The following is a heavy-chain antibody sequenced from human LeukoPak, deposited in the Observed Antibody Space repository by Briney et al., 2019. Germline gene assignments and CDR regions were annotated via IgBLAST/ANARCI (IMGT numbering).Heavy chain of an antibody. CDR2: INNNGGTT. Sequence: PGGSLRLSCAASGFIFSNYAMSWVRQAPGKGLQWVSAINNNGGTTYYADSVKGRFPISRDNSKNTVYLQMNSLRAEDTAVYYCAKDPFYYDFWSGYSPYPGFDYWGQGTLVTVSS. CDR1: GFIFSNYA. J-gene: IGHJ4*02. D-gene: IGHD3-3*01. V-gene: IGHV3-23*01. CDR3: AKDPFYYDFWSGYSPYPGFDY.